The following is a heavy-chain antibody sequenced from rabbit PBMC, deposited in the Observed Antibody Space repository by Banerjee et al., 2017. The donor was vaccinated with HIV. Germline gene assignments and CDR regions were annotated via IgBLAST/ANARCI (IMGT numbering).Heavy chain of an antibody. CDR1: GFSFSSSYW. D-gene: IGHD1-1*01. CDR3: ARATSNYYYDMDL. V-gene: IGHV1S45*01. CDR2: IYAGSSGST. J-gene: IGHJ6*01. Sequence: EESGGDLVKPEGSLTLTCTASGFSFSSSYWICWVRQAPGKGLEWIACIYAGSSGSTYYASWAKGRFTISKTSSTTVTLQMTSLTAADTATYFCARATSNYYYDMDLWGPGTLVTVS.